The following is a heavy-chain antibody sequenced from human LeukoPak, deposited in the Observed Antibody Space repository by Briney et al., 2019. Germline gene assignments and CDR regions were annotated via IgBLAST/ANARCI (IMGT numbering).Heavy chain of an antibody. CDR1: GFTFTTYW. Sequence: GGSLRLSCAASGFTFTTYWMSWVRQAPGKGLEWVANIKQDGTEKYYVDSVKGRFTISRDNAKNTLYLQMNSLRAEDTAVYYCARVPFTYDSSGYYGNWFDPWGQGTLVTVSS. J-gene: IGHJ5*02. V-gene: IGHV3-7*01. CDR3: ARVPFTYDSSGYYGNWFDP. CDR2: IKQDGTEK. D-gene: IGHD3-22*01.